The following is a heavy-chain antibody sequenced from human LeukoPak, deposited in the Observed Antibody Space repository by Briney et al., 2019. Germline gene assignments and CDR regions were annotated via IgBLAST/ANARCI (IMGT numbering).Heavy chain of an antibody. J-gene: IGHJ3*02. D-gene: IGHD3-10*01. CDR3: ARGPRVLLWFGGAFDI. V-gene: IGHV3-23*01. CDR1: GFTFSSYA. CDR2: ISGSGGST. Sequence: GGSLRLSCAASGFTFSSYAMSWVRQAPGKGLEWVSAISGSGGSTYYADSVKGRFTISRDNSKNTLYLQMNSLRAEDTAVYYCARGPRVLLWFGGAFDIWGQGTMVTVSS.